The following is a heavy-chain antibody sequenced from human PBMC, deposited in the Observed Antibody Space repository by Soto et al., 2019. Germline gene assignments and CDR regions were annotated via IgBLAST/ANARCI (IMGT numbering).Heavy chain of an antibody. CDR3: ARGPTGLTGEKGAFDI. D-gene: IGHD4-17*01. CDR1: GFTVSSNY. CDR2: IYTAGNT. Sequence: EVQLVESGGGLIQSGGSLRLSCAASGFTVSSNYMSWVRQAPGKGLEWVSVIYTAGNTFYADSVKGRFTISRDNSMKTLFLQMNSLRAEDTAIYYCARGPTGLTGEKGAFDIWGQGTMVTVSS. J-gene: IGHJ3*02. V-gene: IGHV3-53*01.